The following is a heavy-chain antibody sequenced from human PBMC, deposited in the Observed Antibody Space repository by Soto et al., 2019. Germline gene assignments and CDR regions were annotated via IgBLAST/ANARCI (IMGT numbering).Heavy chain of an antibody. J-gene: IGHJ4*02. CDR2: VWFDGSIQ. CDR3: ARVDFGGNSYYFDY. D-gene: IGHD1-7*01. CDR1: GFTFSDYG. V-gene: IGHV3-33*01. Sequence: GGSLRLSCVASGFTFSDYGIHWVRQAPDKGLEWVAVVWFDGSIQYYGDSVKGRFTFSRDNSNNTVDLQMNNLRAEDTAVYYCARVDFGGNSYYFDYWGQGTPVTVSS.